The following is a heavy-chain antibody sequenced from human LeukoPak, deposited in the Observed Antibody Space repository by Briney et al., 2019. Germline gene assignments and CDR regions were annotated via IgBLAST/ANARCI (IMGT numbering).Heavy chain of an antibody. D-gene: IGHD3-22*01. CDR3: ARLTRYYDSSGYSRYFDY. CDR1: GGSISSSSYY. Sequence: SETLSLTCTVSGGSISSSSYYWGWIRQPPGKGLEWIGSTYYSGSTYYNPSLKGRVTISVDTSKNQFSLKLSSVTAADTAVYYCARLTRYYDSSGYSRYFDYWGQGTLVTVSS. V-gene: IGHV4-39*01. J-gene: IGHJ4*02. CDR2: TYYSGST.